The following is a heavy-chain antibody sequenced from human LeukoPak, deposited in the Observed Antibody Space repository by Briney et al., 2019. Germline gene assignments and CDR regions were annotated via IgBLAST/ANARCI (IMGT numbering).Heavy chain of an antibody. Sequence: GGSLRLSCGASGFTFSSHAMTWVRQAPGKGLEWVSAISISGDTTYYADAVKGRFTISRDNSKNTVYLQMNSLRAEDTATYYCTKDYCGKFCSAVWGQGTTVTVSS. CDR2: ISISGDTT. CDR1: GFTFSSHA. CDR3: TKDYCGKFCSAV. V-gene: IGHV3-23*01. J-gene: IGHJ6*02. D-gene: IGHD3-9*01.